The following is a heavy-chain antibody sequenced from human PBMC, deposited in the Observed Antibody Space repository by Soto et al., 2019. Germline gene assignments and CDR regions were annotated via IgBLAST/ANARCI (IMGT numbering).Heavy chain of an antibody. CDR2: IYYSGST. Sequence: PSETLSLTCTVSGGSISSGGYYWSWIRQHPGKGLEWIGYIYYSGSTYYNPSLKSRVTISVDTSKNQFSLKLSSVTAADTAVYYCARGFSLYGGNPDRLDYWGQGTLVTVSS. CDR3: ARGFSLYGGNPDRLDY. V-gene: IGHV4-31*03. CDR1: GGSISSGGYY. D-gene: IGHD2-15*01. J-gene: IGHJ4*02.